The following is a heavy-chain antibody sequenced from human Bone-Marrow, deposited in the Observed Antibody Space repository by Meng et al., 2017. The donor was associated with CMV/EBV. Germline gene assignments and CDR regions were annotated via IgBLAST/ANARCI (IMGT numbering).Heavy chain of an antibody. Sequence: GESLKISCAASGFTFSSYGMHWVRQTPGKGPEWVAFIRYDESNNFYSDSVKGRFTISRDNFKNILYLQMKSLRPEDTAEYYCARIAAAALKPYYYGMDVWGQGNTVTVSS. J-gene: IGHJ6*02. CDR2: IRYDESNN. V-gene: IGHV3-30*02. D-gene: IGHD6-13*01. CDR3: ARIAAAALKPYYYGMDV. CDR1: GFTFSSYG.